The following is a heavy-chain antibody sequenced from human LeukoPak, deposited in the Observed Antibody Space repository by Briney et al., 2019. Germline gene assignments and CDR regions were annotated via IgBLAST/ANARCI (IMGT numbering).Heavy chain of an antibody. Sequence: SETLSLTCTVSGGSISSSSYYWGWIRQPPGKGLEWIGSIYYSGSTYYNPSLKSRVTISVDTSKNQFSLKLSSVTAADTAVYYCARDRSRWDLLPFDYWGQGALVTVSS. V-gene: IGHV4-39*02. CDR3: ARDRSRWDLLPFDY. CDR1: GGSISSSSYY. J-gene: IGHJ4*02. CDR2: IYYSGST. D-gene: IGHD1-26*01.